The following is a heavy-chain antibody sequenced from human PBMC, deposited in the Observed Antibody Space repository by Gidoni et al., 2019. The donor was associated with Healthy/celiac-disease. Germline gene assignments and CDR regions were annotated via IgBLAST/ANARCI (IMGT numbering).Heavy chain of an antibody. V-gene: IGHV3-30*18. D-gene: IGHD2-15*01. J-gene: IGHJ6*02. CDR2: ISYDGSNK. CDR3: AKEGVYCSGGSCYSGDYYYGMDV. Sequence: QVQLVESGGGVVQPGRSLRVSCAASGFTFSSYGMHWVRQAPGKGLGWVAVISYDGSNKYYADSVKGRFTISRDNSKNTLYLQMNSLRAEDTAVYYCAKEGVYCSGGSCYSGDYYYGMDVWGQGTTVTVSS. CDR1: GFTFSSYG.